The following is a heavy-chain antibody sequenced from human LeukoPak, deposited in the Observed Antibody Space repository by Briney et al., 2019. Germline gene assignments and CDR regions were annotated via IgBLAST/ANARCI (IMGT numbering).Heavy chain of an antibody. CDR1: GYTFTGYY. CDR3: AKTLYSSGWLRNYFDY. J-gene: IGHJ4*02. CDR2: INPNSGGT. D-gene: IGHD6-19*01. V-gene: IGHV1-2*02. Sequence: ASVKVSCKASGYTFTGYYMHWVRQAPGQGLEWMGWINPNSGGTNYAQKFQGRVTMTRDTSISTAYMELSRLRSGDTAVYYCAKTLYSSGWLRNYFDYWGQGTLVTVSS.